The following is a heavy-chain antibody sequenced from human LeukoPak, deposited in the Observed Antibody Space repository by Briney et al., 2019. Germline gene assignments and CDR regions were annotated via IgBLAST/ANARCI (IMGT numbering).Heavy chain of an antibody. D-gene: IGHD2-2*01. CDR2: ISAYNGNT. J-gene: IGHJ4*02. Sequence: ASVKVSCKASGYTFTSYGISWVRQAPGQGLEWMGWISAYNGNTNYAQKLQGRVTMTTDTSTSTAYMELRSLRSDDTAVYYCERDGRGYCSSTSCYAPSRGDYWGQGTLVTVSS. CDR1: GYTFTSYG. V-gene: IGHV1-18*01. CDR3: ERDGRGYCSSTSCYAPSRGDY.